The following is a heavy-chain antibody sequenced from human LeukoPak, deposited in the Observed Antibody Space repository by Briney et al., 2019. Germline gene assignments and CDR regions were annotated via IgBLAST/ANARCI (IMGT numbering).Heavy chain of an antibody. V-gene: IGHV1-69*05. CDR2: IIPIFGTA. D-gene: IGHD6-19*01. J-gene: IGHJ4*02. CDR1: GGTFSSYA. CDR3: AGISSGRDYYFDY. Sequence: SVKVSCKASGGTFSSYAISWVRQAPGQGLEWMGRIIPIFGTANYAQKFQGRVTITTDEPTSTAYMELSSLRSEDTAVYYCAGISSGRDYYFDYWGQGTLVIVSS.